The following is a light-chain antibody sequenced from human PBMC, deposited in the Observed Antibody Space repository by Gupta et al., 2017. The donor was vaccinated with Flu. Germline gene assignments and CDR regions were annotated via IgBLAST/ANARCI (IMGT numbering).Light chain of an antibody. Sequence: DMQMSDTRASLYASVGDRVTITCRASQGISTYLAWFQQKPGRAPKSLIYAASRLQSGVPSKFSGSGSGTDFTLTISSLQPEDFATYYCQHKNSFPVTFGRGTPVEIK. CDR3: QHKNSFPVT. CDR1: QGISTY. V-gene: IGKV1-16*02. CDR2: AAS. J-gene: IGKJ4*01.